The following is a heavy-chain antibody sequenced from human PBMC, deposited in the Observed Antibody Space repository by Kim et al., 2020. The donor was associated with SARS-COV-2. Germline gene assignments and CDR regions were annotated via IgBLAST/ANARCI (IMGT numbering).Heavy chain of an antibody. D-gene: IGHD6-6*01. CDR2: INHSGST. Sequence: SETLSLTCAVYGGSFSGYYWSWIRQPPGKGLEWIGEINHSGSTNYNPSLKSRVTISVDTSKNQFSLKLSSVTAADTAVYYCARKQLEAMDVWGQGTTVTV. CDR1: GGSFSGYY. V-gene: IGHV4-34*01. CDR3: ARKQLEAMDV. J-gene: IGHJ6*02.